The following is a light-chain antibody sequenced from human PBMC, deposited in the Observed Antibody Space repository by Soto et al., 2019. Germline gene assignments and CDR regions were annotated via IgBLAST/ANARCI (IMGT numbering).Light chain of an antibody. J-gene: IGKJ1*01. Sequence: DIVLTQSPATLSLSPGERATLSCRASQSLSRYLAWYQQKPGQAPRLLIYDASNRATGIPARFSGSGSGTDFTLTISSLEPEDFAVYYCQQRSNWPWTFGQGTKVEIK. V-gene: IGKV3-11*01. CDR2: DAS. CDR1: QSLSRY. CDR3: QQRSNWPWT.